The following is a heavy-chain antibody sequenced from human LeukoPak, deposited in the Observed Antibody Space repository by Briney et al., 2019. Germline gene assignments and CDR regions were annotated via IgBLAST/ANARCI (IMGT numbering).Heavy chain of an antibody. CDR2: IIPIFGTA. V-gene: IGHV1-69*05. CDR1: GGTFSSYA. Sequence: GAPVKVSCKASGGTFSSYAISWVRQAPGQGLEWMGGIIPIFGTANYAQKFQGRVTITTDESTSTAYMELSSLRSEDTAVYYCARPNYGDYAFDYWGQGTLVTVSS. J-gene: IGHJ4*02. D-gene: IGHD4-17*01. CDR3: ARPNYGDYAFDY.